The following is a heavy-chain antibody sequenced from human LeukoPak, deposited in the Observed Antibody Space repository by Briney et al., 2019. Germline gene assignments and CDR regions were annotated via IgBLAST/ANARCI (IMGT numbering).Heavy chain of an antibody. CDR1: GGTFSSYA. V-gene: IGHV1-69*04. D-gene: IGHD3-10*01. CDR3: ARVDSFGEFSY. CDR2: IIPILGIA. Sequence: SVKVSCKASGGTFSSYAISWVRQAPGQGLEWMGRIIPILGIANYAQKFQGRVTITADKSASTAYMELSSLRSEDTAVYYCARVDSFGEFSYWGQGTLVTVSS. J-gene: IGHJ4*02.